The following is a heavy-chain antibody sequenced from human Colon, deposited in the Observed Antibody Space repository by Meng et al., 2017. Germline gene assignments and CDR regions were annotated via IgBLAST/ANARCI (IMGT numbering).Heavy chain of an antibody. CDR2: IDHRGDP. J-gene: IGHJ4*02. CDR3: ARHGGYYQDY. V-gene: IGHV4-4*02. CDR1: GGSITTNSY. D-gene: IGHD4-23*01. Sequence: QVQLLESGPGLVKLSGTLSLTCAVSGGSITTNSYWSWVRQSPEKGLEWIGQIDHRGDPYYNPSLKSRVTMSVDRSKSQVSLQLTSVTAADTAVYYCARHGGYYQDYWGQGTLVTVSS.